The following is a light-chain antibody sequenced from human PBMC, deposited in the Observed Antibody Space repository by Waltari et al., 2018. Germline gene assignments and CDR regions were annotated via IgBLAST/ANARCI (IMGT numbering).Light chain of an antibody. CDR1: RSDVGAFNF. CDR3: SSYTTTTAYV. J-gene: IGLJ1*01. Sequence: QSALTQPASVSGSPGQSITISCPGTRSDVGAFNFVSWHQHHPGNAPRVIIYEVTNRPSGVSTRFSGSKSGNTASLTISGLQPEDEADYYCSSYTTTTAYVFGTGTKVTVL. V-gene: IGLV2-14*01. CDR2: EVT.